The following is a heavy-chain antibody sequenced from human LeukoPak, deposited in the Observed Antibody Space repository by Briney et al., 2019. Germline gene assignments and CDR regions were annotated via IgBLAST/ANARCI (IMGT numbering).Heavy chain of an antibody. CDR3: ARDLAGQYCSSTTYCTFIRDTYFDY. Sequence: ASVKVCCKASGYTFTSYYMHLVRQAPGQGLEWMGIINPSGGSTSYAQKFQGRVTMTRDTSTSTVYMELSSLRSEDTAVYYCARDLAGQYCSSTTYCTFIRDTYFDYWGQGTLVTVSS. D-gene: IGHD2-2*02. V-gene: IGHV1-46*01. CDR2: INPSGGST. CDR1: GYTFTSYY. J-gene: IGHJ4*02.